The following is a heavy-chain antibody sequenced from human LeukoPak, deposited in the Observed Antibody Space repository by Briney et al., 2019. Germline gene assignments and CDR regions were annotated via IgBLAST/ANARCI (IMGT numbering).Heavy chain of an antibody. CDR3: AREDSSGSYY. D-gene: IGHD6-19*01. V-gene: IGHV1-69*13. CDR2: IIPIFGTA. CDR1: GGTFSSYA. J-gene: IGHJ4*02. Sequence: GASVKVSCKASGGTFSSYAISWVRQAPGQGLEWMGGIIPIFGTANYAQKFQGGVTITADESTSTAYMELSSLRSEDTAVYYCAREDSSGSYYWGRGTLVTVSS.